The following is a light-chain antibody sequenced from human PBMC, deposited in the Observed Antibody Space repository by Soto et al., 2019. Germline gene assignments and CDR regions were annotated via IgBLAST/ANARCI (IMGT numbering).Light chain of an antibody. V-gene: IGLV1-40*01. CDR1: SSNIGAGYE. CDR3: QSYDSRLSGYV. Sequence: QSVLTQPPSVSGAPGQRVTISCTGRSSNIGAGYEVHWYQQLPGTAPKLLIYADNNRPSGVPDRFSGSKSGTSASLAITGLQSEDETDYFCQSYDSRLSGYVFGGGTKLTVL. CDR2: ADN. J-gene: IGLJ3*02.